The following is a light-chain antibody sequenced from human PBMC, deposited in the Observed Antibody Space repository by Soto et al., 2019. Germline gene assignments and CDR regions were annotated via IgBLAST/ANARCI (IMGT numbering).Light chain of an antibody. CDR2: DAS. CDR1: QNIDNY. V-gene: IGKV1-33*01. Sequence: DIQMTQSPSSLSASVGDRVTITCQASQNIDNYLNWYQQKPGKAHNXLIYDASSLKTGVPSRFSGSGSGTDFTFNIHSLKPEDGATYDGQHYEHVQVTFGQGTRLEIK. CDR3: QHYEHVQVT. J-gene: IGKJ5*01.